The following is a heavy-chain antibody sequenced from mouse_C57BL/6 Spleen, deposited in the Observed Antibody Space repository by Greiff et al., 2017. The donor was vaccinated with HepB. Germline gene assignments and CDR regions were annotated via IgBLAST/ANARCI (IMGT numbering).Heavy chain of an antibody. CDR1: GYTFTSYG. CDR2: IYPRSGNT. V-gene: IGHV1-81*01. J-gene: IGHJ2*01. CDR3: ARKGSTTVGDY. D-gene: IGHD1-1*01. Sequence: QVQLQQSGAELARPGASVKLSCKASGYTFTSYGISWVKQRTGQGLEWIGEIYPRSGNTYYNEKFKGKTTLTADKSSSTAYMELRSLTSEDSAVYFCARKGSTTVGDYWGQGTTLTVSS.